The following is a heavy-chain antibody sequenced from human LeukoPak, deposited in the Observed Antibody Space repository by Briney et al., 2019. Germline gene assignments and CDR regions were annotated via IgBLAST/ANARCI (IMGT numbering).Heavy chain of an antibody. D-gene: IGHD3-10*01. Sequence: GGSPRLSCAASGFTISGNWMHWVRQAPGKGLEWVSAISGSGGSTYYADSAKGRFTISRDNSKNTLYLQMNSLRAEDTAVYYCAKDYGFGELSYWFDPWGQGTLVTVSS. CDR1: GFTISGNW. V-gene: IGHV3-23*01. CDR2: ISGSGGST. CDR3: AKDYGFGELSYWFDP. J-gene: IGHJ5*02.